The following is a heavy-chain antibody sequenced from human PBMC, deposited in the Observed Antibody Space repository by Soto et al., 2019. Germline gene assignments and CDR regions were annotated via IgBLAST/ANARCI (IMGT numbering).Heavy chain of an antibody. Sequence: QVQLVESGGGVVQPGRSLRLSCAASGFTFSSYAMHWVRQAPGKGLKWVAVISYDGSNKYYADSVKGRFTISRDNSKNTLYLQMNSLRAEDTAVYYCARYITDPDYWGQGTLVTVSS. CDR3: ARYITDPDY. CDR1: GFTFSSYA. V-gene: IGHV3-30-3*01. CDR2: ISYDGSNK. J-gene: IGHJ4*02. D-gene: IGHD3-10*01.